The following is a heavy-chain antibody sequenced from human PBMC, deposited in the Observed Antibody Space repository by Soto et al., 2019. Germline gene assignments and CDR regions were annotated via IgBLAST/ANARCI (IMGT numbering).Heavy chain of an antibody. V-gene: IGHV3-7*01. D-gene: IGHD3-3*01. CDR3: ARDQAFTIFGVVIISEGAFDI. J-gene: IGHJ3*02. Sequence: GSLRLSCAASGFTFIRYWMSWVRQAPGKGLEWVANIKQDGSEKYYVDSVKGRFTISRDNAKNSLYLQMNSLRAEDTAVYYCARDQAFTIFGVVIISEGAFDIWGQGTMVTVSS. CDR2: IKQDGSEK. CDR1: GFTFIRYW.